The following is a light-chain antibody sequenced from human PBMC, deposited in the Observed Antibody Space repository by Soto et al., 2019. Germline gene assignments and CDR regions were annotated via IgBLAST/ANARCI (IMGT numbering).Light chain of an antibody. Sequence: DFQMTQSPSTLSASVADRVTITSRASQSISSWLAWYQQKPGKAPKLLIYDASNLESGVPSRFSGSVSGTEFNLTISRLQTDEFATYEGQQYNSYTITFGQATRLEIK. CDR2: DAS. CDR1: QSISSW. CDR3: QQYNSYTIT. J-gene: IGKJ5*01. V-gene: IGKV1-5*01.